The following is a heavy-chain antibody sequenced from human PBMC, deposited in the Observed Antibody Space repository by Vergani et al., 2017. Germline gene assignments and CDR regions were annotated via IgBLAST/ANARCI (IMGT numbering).Heavy chain of an antibody. CDR2: NYHSGNT. J-gene: IGHJ6*03. CDR1: GDSLSSGGYS. Sequence: QLQLQESGSGLVKPSQTVSLTCAVSGDSLSSGGYSWSWIRQPPGKGLEWIGYNYHSGNTFYNPSLKSRVTISVDRSKNQFSLKLTSVTAADTAVYFCARVASTARLERFYYYIDVWGKGTTVTFSS. D-gene: IGHD1-14*01. CDR3: ARVASTARLERFYYYIDV. V-gene: IGHV4-30-2*01.